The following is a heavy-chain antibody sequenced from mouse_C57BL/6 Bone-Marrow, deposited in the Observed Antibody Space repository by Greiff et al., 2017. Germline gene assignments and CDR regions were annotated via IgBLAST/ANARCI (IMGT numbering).Heavy chain of an antibody. CDR2: IDPTSGGT. D-gene: IGHD2-5*01. J-gene: IGHJ3*01. V-gene: IGHV1-72*01. CDR1: GYTFTSYW. Sequence: QVQLQQPGAELVKPGASVKLSCKASGYTFTSYWMHWVKQRPGRGLEWIGRIDPTSGGTKYNEKFKSKATLTVDKPSSTAYMQLSSLTSEDSAVYDCARYHYSNYAWLAYWGQGTLVTVSA. CDR3: ARYHYSNYAWLAY.